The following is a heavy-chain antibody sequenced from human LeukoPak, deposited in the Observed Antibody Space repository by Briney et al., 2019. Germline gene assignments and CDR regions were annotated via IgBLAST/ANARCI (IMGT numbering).Heavy chain of an antibody. CDR1: GFSFSGHW. J-gene: IGHJ4*02. V-gene: IGHV3-74*01. CDR2: ISPTGSTT. CDR3: VSGSGWYMDY. D-gene: IGHD6-19*01. Sequence: GGSLRLSCAASGFSFSGHWMHWARQLPGKGLVWVSRISPTGSTTSYADSVKGRFTVSRDNAKNTLYLQVNSLRAEDTAVYYCVSGSGWYMDYWGQGTLVTVSS.